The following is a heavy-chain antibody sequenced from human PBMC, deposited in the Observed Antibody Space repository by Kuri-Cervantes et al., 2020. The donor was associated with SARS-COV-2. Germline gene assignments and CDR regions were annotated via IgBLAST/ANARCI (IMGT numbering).Heavy chain of an antibody. Sequence: GGSLRLSCKASGYTFTSYDVNWVRQATGQGLEWMGWINPNSGTTDYAPKFQGRITMTRDTSISTAYMELSSLRSEDTAVYFCARSFEADDRGYYYVDAFDIWGQGTVVTVSS. D-gene: IGHD3-22*01. J-gene: IGHJ3*02. CDR1: GYTFTSYD. CDR2: INPNSGTT. CDR3: ARSFEADDRGYYYVDAFDI. V-gene: IGHV1-8*01.